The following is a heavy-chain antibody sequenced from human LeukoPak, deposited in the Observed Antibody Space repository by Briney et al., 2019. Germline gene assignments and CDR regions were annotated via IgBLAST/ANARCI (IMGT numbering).Heavy chain of an antibody. CDR2: ISSSGSTI. J-gene: IGHJ4*02. V-gene: IGHV3-11*04. Sequence: GGSLRLSCAASGFTFSDYYMSWIRQAPGKGLEWVSYISSSGSTIYYADSVKGRFTISRDNSKNTLYLQMNSLRAEDTAVYYCALQGGIVVVPAAMAFDYWGQGTLVTVSS. CDR3: ALQGGIVVVPAAMAFDY. CDR1: GFTFSDYY. D-gene: IGHD2-2*01.